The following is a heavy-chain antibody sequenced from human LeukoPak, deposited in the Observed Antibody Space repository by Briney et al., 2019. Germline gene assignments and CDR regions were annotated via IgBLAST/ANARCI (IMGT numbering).Heavy chain of an antibody. J-gene: IGHJ3*02. D-gene: IGHD2-21*02. CDR3: ARLGPGFGDDAFDI. CDR1: GCSISSYY. V-gene: IGHV4-59*08. CDR2: IYYSGST. Sequence: SESLSLTCTVSGCSISSYYWSWVRQPPGKGLEWIGYIYYSGSTTYNPSLKSRVAISVDTSKNQFSLKLSSETAADTAVYYCARLGPGFGDDAFDIWGQGTMVTVSS.